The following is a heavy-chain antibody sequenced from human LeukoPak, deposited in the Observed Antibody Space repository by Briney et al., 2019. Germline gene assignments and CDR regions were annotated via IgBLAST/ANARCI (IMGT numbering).Heavy chain of an antibody. D-gene: IGHD6-19*01. CDR2: IYYSGST. V-gene: IGHV4-31*03. Sequence: SETLSLTCTVSGGSISSGGYSWSWIRQHPGKGLEWIGYIYYSGSTYYNPSLKSRVTISVDTSKNQFSLKLSSVTAADTAVYYCARELRSSVAGPEYYFDYWGQGTLVTVSS. J-gene: IGHJ4*02. CDR3: ARELRSSVAGPEYYFDY. CDR1: GGSISSGGYS.